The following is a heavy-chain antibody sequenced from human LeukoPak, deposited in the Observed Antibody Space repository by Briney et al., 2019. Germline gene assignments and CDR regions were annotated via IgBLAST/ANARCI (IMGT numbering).Heavy chain of an antibody. Sequence: SETLSLTCTVSGGSISSYYWSWIRQPAGKGLEWIGRIYTSGSTNYNPSLKSRVTMSVDTSKNQFSLKLSSVTAADTAVYYCARTGSSSLYYYGMDVRGQGTTVTVSS. D-gene: IGHD6-6*01. J-gene: IGHJ6*02. CDR2: IYTSGST. V-gene: IGHV4-4*07. CDR1: GGSISSYY. CDR3: ARTGSSSLYYYGMDV.